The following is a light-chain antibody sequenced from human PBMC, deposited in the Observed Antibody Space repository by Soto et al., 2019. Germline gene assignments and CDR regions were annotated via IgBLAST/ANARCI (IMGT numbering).Light chain of an antibody. Sequence: DVVVTQSPLSLPVTLGQPASISCRSSQSLVASDGNTYLNWFQQRPGQSPRRLMYKVSNRDSGVPDRFSGTGAVTYFTLKISRVEAQDIGVYYCMQGTHWPRTFGQGTRVEIK. V-gene: IGKV2-30*01. CDR2: KVS. CDR3: MQGTHWPRT. J-gene: IGKJ1*01. CDR1: QSLVASDGNTY.